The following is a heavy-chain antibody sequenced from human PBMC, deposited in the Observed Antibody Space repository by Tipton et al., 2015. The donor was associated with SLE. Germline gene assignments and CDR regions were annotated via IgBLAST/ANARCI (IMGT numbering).Heavy chain of an antibody. CDR2: IYTSGST. V-gene: IGHV4-4*09. Sequence: TLSLTCTVSGDSISFHYWSWIRQPPGKGLEWIGYIYTSGSTNYNPSLKSRVTISVDTSKNQFSLKLSSVTAADTAVYYCASLVWRKAFDIWGQGTMVTVSS. J-gene: IGHJ3*02. CDR3: ASLVWRKAFDI. D-gene: IGHD2-8*01. CDR1: GDSISFHY.